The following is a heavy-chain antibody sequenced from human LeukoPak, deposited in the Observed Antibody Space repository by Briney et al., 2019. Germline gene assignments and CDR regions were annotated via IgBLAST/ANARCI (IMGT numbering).Heavy chain of an antibody. CDR2: INPNSGGT. D-gene: IGHD6-19*01. V-gene: IGHV1-2*06. CDR3: AREDGDSSGWNSWFDP. Sequence: ASVKVSCKASGYTFTGYYMHWVRQAPGQGLEWMGRINPNSGGTNYAQKFQGRVTMTRDTSISTVYMELSRLRSDDTAVYYCAREDGDSSGWNSWFDPWGQGTLVTVSS. CDR1: GYTFTGYY. J-gene: IGHJ5*02.